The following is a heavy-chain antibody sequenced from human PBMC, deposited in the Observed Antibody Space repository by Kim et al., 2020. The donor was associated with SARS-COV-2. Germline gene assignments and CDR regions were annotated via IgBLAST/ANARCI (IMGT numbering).Heavy chain of an antibody. Sequence: ASVKVSCKASGHTFTSYDINWVRQATGQGLEWMGWMNPNSGNTGYAQKFQGRVTMTRNTSISTAYMELSSLRSEDTAVYYCARVFTGDWGYYYYYYMDVWGKGTTVTVSS. V-gene: IGHV1-8*01. CDR1: GHTFTSYD. CDR2: MNPNSGNT. J-gene: IGHJ6*03. D-gene: IGHD7-27*01. CDR3: ARVFTGDWGYYYYYYMDV.